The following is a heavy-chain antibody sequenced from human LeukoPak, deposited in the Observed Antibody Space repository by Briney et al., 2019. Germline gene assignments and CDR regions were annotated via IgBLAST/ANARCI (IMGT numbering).Heavy chain of an antibody. Sequence: GGSLRLSCAASGFTFSSYAMSWVRQAPGKGLEWVSAISGSGGSTYYADSVKGRFTIPRDNSKNTLYLQMNSPRAEDTAVYYCAKQVAYCGGDCYNLWGQGTLVTVSS. V-gene: IGHV3-23*01. J-gene: IGHJ5*02. CDR3: AKQVAYCGGDCYNL. D-gene: IGHD2-21*02. CDR2: ISGSGGST. CDR1: GFTFSSYA.